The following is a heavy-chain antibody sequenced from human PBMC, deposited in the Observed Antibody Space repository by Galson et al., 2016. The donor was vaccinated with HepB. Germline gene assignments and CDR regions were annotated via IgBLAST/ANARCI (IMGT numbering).Heavy chain of an antibody. Sequence: SETLSLTCTVSGGSVSSYFWSWIRQSPGKGLEWIAYISYSGSTIYNPSLKSRVIISIDTSKNQFSLKLSSVTATDTAVYYCASRYGDYDHYFDYWGQGSLVTVSS. CDR3: ASRYGDYDHYFDY. J-gene: IGHJ4*02. V-gene: IGHV4-59*02. CDR2: ISYSGST. D-gene: IGHD4-17*01. CDR1: GGSVSSYF.